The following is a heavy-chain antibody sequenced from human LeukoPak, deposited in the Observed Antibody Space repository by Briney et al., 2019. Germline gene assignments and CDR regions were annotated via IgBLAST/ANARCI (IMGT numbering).Heavy chain of an antibody. V-gene: IGHV3-74*01. CDR1: GFTFSSYW. CDR3: ARAVRTHPPADY. CDR2: INSDGSSA. J-gene: IGHJ4*02. Sequence: GGSLRLSCAASGFTFSSYWMHWVRQAPGKGLVWVSRINSDGSSATYAASVKGRFTISRDNAENTLYLQMNSLRVEDTAVYYCARAVRTHPPADYWGQGTLVTVSS. D-gene: IGHD3-10*01.